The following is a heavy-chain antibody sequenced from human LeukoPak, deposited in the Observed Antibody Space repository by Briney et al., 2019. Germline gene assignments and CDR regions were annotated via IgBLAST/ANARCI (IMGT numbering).Heavy chain of an antibody. CDR1: GFTFSSYW. CDR2: IKQDGSEK. J-gene: IGHJ4*02. D-gene: IGHD2-2*01. CDR3: ARVPVVPGRFVGEYYFDY. V-gene: IGHV3-7*01. Sequence: PGGSLRLSCAASGFTFSSYWMSWARQAPGKGLEWVANIKQDGSEKYYVDSVKGRFTISRDNAKNSLYLQMNSLRAEDTAVYYCARVPVVPGRFVGEYYFDYWGQGTLVTVSS.